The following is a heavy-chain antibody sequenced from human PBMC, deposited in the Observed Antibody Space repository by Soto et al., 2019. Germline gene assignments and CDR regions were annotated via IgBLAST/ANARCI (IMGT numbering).Heavy chain of an antibody. D-gene: IGHD5-12*01. CDR3: AIGYDRVSDF. Sequence: YDCRRIIKTPGKGLEWIGEINHSGSTNYNPSLKSRVTISVDTSKNQFSLKLSSVTAADTAVYYCAIGYDRVSDFWGQGTLVXVSS. CDR1: YD. J-gene: IGHJ4*02. V-gene: IGHV4-34*01. CDR2: INHSGST.